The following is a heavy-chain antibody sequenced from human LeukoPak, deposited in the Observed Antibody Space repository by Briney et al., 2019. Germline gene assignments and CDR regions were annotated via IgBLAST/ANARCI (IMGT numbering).Heavy chain of an antibody. CDR2: IYSGGST. D-gene: IGHD2-15*01. CDR1: GFTVSSNY. CDR3: ARDGPHGLLGYCSGGSCPDFDDYYYGMDV. Sequence: GSLSLSCAASGFTVSSNYMSWVRQAPGKGLEWVSVIYSGGSTYYADSVKGRFTISRDNSKNTLYLQMNSLRAEDTAVYYCARDGPHGLLGYCSGGSCPDFDDYYYGMDVWGQGTTVTVSS. V-gene: IGHV3-66*02. J-gene: IGHJ6*02.